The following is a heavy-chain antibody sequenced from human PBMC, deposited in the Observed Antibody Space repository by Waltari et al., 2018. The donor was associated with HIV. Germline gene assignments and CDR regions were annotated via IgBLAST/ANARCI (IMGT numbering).Heavy chain of an antibody. Sequence: QVQLVQSGAEVKKPGASVKVSCKVSGYTLTELSMHWVRQAPGTGLEWMGGFYPEEGETIYAQKFQGRSTMTEDTSTDTAYMELSSLRSEDTAVYYCATVNRNYSGYDLYYFDYWGQGTLVTVSS. CDR1: GYTLTELS. D-gene: IGHD5-12*01. J-gene: IGHJ4*02. V-gene: IGHV1-24*01. CDR2: FYPEEGET. CDR3: ATVNRNYSGYDLYYFDY.